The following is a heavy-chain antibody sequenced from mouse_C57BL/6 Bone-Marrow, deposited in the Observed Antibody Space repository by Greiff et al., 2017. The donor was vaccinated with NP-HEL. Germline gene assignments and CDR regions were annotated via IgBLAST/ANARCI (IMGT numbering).Heavy chain of an antibody. V-gene: IGHV1-59*01. CDR2: IDPSDSYT. CDR1: GYTFTSYW. D-gene: IGHD2-2*01. Sequence: QVQLQQPGAELVRPGTSVKLSCKASGYTFTSYWMHWVKQRPGQGLEWIGVIDPSDSYTNYNQKFKGKATLTVDTSSSTAYMQLSSLTSEDSAVYYCYGYEGFDYWGQGTTLTVSS. J-gene: IGHJ2*01. CDR3: YGYEGFDY.